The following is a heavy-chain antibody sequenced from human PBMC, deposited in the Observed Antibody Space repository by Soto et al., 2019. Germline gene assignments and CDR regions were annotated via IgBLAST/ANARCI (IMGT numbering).Heavy chain of an antibody. Sequence: GESLKISCKGSGYSFTSYWISWVRQMPGKGLEWMGRIDPSDSYTNYSPSFQGHVTISADKSISTAYLQWSSLKASDTAMYYCARYTSGEYYDFWSGYSQDALAVPAQRTTVPVSS. J-gene: IGHJ6*02. CDR3: ARYTSGEYYDFWSGYSQDALAV. V-gene: IGHV5-10-1*01. CDR2: IDPSDSYT. D-gene: IGHD3-3*01. CDR1: GYSFTSYW.